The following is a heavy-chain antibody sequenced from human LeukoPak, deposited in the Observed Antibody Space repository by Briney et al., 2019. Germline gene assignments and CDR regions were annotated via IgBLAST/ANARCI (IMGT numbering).Heavy chain of an antibody. V-gene: IGHV4-4*07. CDR3: ARGGGSGSYYRPFDY. CDR1: GGSISSYY. D-gene: IGHD3-10*01. J-gene: IGHJ4*02. Sequence: SETLSLTCTVSGGSISSYYWSWIRQPAGKGLEWIGRIYTSGSTNYNPSLKSRVTMSVDTSKNQFSLKLSSVTAADTAVYYCARGGGSGSYYRPFDYWGQGTLVTVSS. CDR2: IYTSGST.